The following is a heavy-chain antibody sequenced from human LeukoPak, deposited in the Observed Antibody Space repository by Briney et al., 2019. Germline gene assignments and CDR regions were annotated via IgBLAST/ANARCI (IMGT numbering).Heavy chain of an antibody. CDR2: FNPNTGGT. D-gene: IGHD2-8*02. CDR1: GYTFIAYY. V-gene: IGHV1-2*02. J-gene: IGHJ1*01. CDR3: AREGYCTGDKCSLHH. Sequence: ASVKVSFKTSGYTFIAYYMHWVRQAPGQGPEWMGWFNPNTGGTNYAQKFQGRVTITRDTSISTAYMELSRLRSDDTAVYYCAREGYCTGDKCSLHHWGQGTLVTVSS.